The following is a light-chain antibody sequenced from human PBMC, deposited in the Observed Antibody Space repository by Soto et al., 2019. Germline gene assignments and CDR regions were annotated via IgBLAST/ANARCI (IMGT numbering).Light chain of an antibody. CDR3: QQYHPWRQIT. CDR2: GGS. V-gene: IGKV3-15*01. Sequence: EIVMTQSPATLSMSPGERATLSCRASQSISSNVSWYQQRPGQAPRLLIYGGSNRATGIPARFSGSGSGTEFTLTISSLDSEDSAVYYCQQYHPWRQITFGQGTRLEIK. J-gene: IGKJ5*01. CDR1: QSISSN.